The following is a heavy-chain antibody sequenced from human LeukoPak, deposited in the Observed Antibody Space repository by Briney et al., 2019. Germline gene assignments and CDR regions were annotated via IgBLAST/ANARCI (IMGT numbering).Heavy chain of an antibody. D-gene: IGHD3-22*01. CDR1: GYTLATHG. CDR3: ARCYDSSHPIYMDV. Sequence: GASVKVSCKASGYTLATHGISWVRQAPGQGLEWMGWISPYTGKTNFAQKLQGRVTMTTDTSTSTAYMELRNLRSDDTAVYYCARCYDSSHPIYMDVWGKGTTVTVSS. J-gene: IGHJ6*03. CDR2: ISPYTGKT. V-gene: IGHV1-18*01.